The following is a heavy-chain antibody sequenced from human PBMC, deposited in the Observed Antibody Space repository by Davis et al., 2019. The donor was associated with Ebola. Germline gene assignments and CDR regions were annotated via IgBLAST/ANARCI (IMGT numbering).Heavy chain of an antibody. CDR1: GYTFTNYG. CDR2: INPNSGGT. J-gene: IGHJ4*02. Sequence: ASVKVSCKASGYTFTNYGITWVRQAPGQGLEWMGRINPNSGGTNYAQKFQGRVTMTRDTSISTAYMELSRLRSDDTAVYYCARLGNDFWSGYPDDYWGQGTLVTVSS. CDR3: ARLGNDFWSGYPDDY. D-gene: IGHD3-3*01. V-gene: IGHV1-2*06.